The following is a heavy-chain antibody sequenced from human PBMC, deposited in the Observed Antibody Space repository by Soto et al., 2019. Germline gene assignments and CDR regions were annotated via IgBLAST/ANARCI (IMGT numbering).Heavy chain of an antibody. CDR3: VKDIR. V-gene: IGHV3-74*01. Sequence: VQLVESGGGLVQPGGSLRLSCAASGFSFSSQWMYWVRQSPGKGQVWVSYINNDGSRIGYADSVKGRFTISRDNAKNTLYLQMNSLRVEDTAVYYCVKDIRWGRGTLVTVSS. CDR2: INNDGSRI. J-gene: IGHJ4*02. CDR1: GFSFSSQW.